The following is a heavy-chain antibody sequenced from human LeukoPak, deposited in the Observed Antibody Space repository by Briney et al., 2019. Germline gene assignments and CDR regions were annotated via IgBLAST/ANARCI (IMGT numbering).Heavy chain of an antibody. CDR1: GYSFTSYW. V-gene: IGHV5-51*01. J-gene: IGHJ4*02. CDR3: ARLYPGPMIVVVGYFDY. Sequence: GESLKISCKGSGYSFTSYWIGWVRQMPGKGLEWMGIIYPGGSDTRYSPSFQGQVTISADKSISTAYLQWSSLKDSDTAMYYCARLYPGPMIVVVGYFDYWGQGTLVTVSS. D-gene: IGHD3-22*01. CDR2: IYPGGSDT.